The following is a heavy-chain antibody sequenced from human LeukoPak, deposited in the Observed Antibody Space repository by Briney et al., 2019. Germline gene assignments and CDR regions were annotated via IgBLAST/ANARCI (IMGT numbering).Heavy chain of an antibody. D-gene: IGHD2-21*02. CDR3: ARDRTYCGGDCYSGYFDY. Sequence: GGFLRLSCTASGFIFSSYSMNWVRQAPGKGLEWVSYISSSSTIYYADSVKGRFTISRDNAKNSLYLQMNSLRDEDTAVYYCARDRTYCGGDCYSGYFDYWGQGTLVTVSS. J-gene: IGHJ4*02. CDR2: ISSSSTI. CDR1: GFIFSSYS. V-gene: IGHV3-48*02.